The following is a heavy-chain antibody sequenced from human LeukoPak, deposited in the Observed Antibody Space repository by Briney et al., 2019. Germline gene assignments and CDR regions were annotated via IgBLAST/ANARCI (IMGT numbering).Heavy chain of an antibody. CDR2: ISYDGSNK. Sequence: GRSLRLSCAASGFTFSSYGMHWVRQAPGKGLEWVAVISYDGSNKYYADSVKGRFTISRDNSKNTLYLQMNSLRAEDTAVYYCAKDRQQWLLSFVDYWGQGTLVTVSS. V-gene: IGHV3-30*18. J-gene: IGHJ4*02. D-gene: IGHD6-19*01. CDR1: GFTFSSYG. CDR3: AKDRQQWLLSFVDY.